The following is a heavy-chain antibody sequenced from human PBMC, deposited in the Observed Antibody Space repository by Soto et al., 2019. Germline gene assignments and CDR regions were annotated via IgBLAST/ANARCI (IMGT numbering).Heavy chain of an antibody. Sequence: QVQLVQSGAEVKKPGASVKVSCKASGYTFTSYGISWVRQAPGQGLEWMGWISAYNGNTNYAQKLQGRVTMTTDTSTTKAYLELRRLRADDTAVYCCAGVVRATSRYYYYYGRDVWVQETTVTVSS. V-gene: IGHV1-18*01. J-gene: IGHJ6*02. D-gene: IGHD1-26*01. CDR3: AGVVRATSRYYYYYGRDV. CDR1: GYTFTSYG. CDR2: ISAYNGNT.